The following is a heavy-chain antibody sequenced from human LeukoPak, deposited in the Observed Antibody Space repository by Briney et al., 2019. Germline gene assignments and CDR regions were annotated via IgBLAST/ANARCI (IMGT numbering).Heavy chain of an antibody. J-gene: IGHJ3*02. CDR1: GYTLTELS. CDR3: SRQGVWGAFDI. D-gene: IGHD3-10*01. Sequence: GASVKVSCKVSGYTLTELSMHWVRQAPGQGLEWMGRINPNSGATNYAQRFQGRVTMTRDTSISTAYMELSRLRSDDTAVYYCSRQGVWGAFDIWGQGTMVTVSS. CDR2: INPNSGAT. V-gene: IGHV1-2*06.